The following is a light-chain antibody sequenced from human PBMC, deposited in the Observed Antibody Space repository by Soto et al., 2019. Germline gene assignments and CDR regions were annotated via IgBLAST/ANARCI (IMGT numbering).Light chain of an antibody. CDR1: QTINNW. Sequence: DIQMTQSPSTLSASIGDRVTVTCRASQTINNWLAWYQQKPGKAPKLLIYDASTLEGEVPSRCGASGSGTDFTLTITSLQPDDSATYYCQQYNSYPWTFGQGTKVEI. J-gene: IGKJ1*01. CDR2: DAS. CDR3: QQYNSYPWT. V-gene: IGKV1-5*01.